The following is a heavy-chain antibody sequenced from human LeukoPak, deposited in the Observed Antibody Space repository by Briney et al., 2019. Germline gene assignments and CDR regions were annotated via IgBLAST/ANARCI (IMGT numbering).Heavy chain of an antibody. CDR3: ARAPPYGSSSWEPDFDY. CDR2: IKQDGSEK. D-gene: IGHD6-13*01. J-gene: IGHJ4*02. V-gene: IGHV3-7*01. CDR1: GFTFSSYW. Sequence: PGGSLRLSCAASGFTFSSYWMSWVRQAPGKGLEWVANIKQDGSEKYYVDSVKGRFTTSRDNAKNSLYLQMNSLRAEDTAVYYCARAPPYGSSSWEPDFDYWGQGTLVTVSS.